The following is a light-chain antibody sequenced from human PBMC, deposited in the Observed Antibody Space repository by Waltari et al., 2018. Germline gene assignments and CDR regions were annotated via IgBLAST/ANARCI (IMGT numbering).Light chain of an antibody. CDR3: LLFYSGARV. Sequence: QAVVTQEPSLTVSPGGTVTLTCGSSTGVVTSGHYPYWFQQKPGQAPRTLIYDTSNKQSWTPARFAGSRLGGKAALTLSGAQPEDEAEYYCLLFYSGARVFGGGTKLTVL. CDR2: DTS. CDR1: TGVVTSGHY. V-gene: IGLV7-46*01. J-gene: IGLJ3*02.